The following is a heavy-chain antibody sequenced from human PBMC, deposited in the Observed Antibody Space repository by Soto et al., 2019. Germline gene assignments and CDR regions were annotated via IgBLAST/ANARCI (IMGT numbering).Heavy chain of an antibody. CDR3: ARDRFSSYDAFDI. D-gene: IGHD6-13*01. V-gene: IGHV4-59*01. J-gene: IGHJ3*02. CDR2: IYYSGST. Sequence: SETLSLTCTVSGGSISSYYWSWIRQPPGKGLEWIGYIYYSGSTNYNPSLKSRVTISVDTSKNQFSLKLSSVTAADTAVYYCARDRFSSYDAFDIWGQGTMVTVSS. CDR1: GGSISSYY.